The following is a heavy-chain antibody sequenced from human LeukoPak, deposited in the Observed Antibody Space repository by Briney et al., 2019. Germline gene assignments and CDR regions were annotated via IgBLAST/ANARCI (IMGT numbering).Heavy chain of an antibody. CDR1: GFTFDDYA. Sequence: GRSLRLSCAASGFTFDDYAMHWVRQAPGKGLEWVSGISWNSGSIGYADSVKGRFTISRDNAKNSLYLQMNSLRAEDTALYYCAKDIGYYDSSGGMDVWGQGTTVTVSS. CDR2: ISWNSGSI. D-gene: IGHD3-22*01. J-gene: IGHJ6*02. CDR3: AKDIGYYDSSGGMDV. V-gene: IGHV3-9*01.